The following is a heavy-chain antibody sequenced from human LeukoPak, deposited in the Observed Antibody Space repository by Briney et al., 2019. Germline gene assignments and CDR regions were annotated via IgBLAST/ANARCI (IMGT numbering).Heavy chain of an antibody. D-gene: IGHD6-19*01. V-gene: IGHV3-9*01. Sequence: GRSLRLSCAASGFTFDDYAMHWVRQAPGKGLEWVSGISWNSGSIGYADSVKGRFTISRDNAKNSLYLQMNSLRAEDTALYYCAKDIGSVKRWLEGFDYWGQGTLVTVSS. CDR3: AKDIGSVKRWLEGFDY. CDR2: ISWNSGSI. J-gene: IGHJ4*02. CDR1: GFTFDDYA.